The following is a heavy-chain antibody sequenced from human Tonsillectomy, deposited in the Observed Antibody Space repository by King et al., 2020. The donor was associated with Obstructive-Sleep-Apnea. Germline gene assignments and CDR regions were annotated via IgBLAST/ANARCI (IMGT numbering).Heavy chain of an antibody. CDR2: IGTAGDT. CDR3: ARGGPYSSSWYFDY. J-gene: IGHJ4*02. Sequence: DVQLVESGGGSVQPGGSLRLSCAASGFTFSSYDMHWVRQATGKGLEWVSAIGTAGDTYYPGSVKGRFTISRENAKNSLYLQMNSLRAGDTAVYYCARGGPYSSSWYFDYWGQGTLVTVSS. V-gene: IGHV3-13*01. D-gene: IGHD6-13*01. CDR1: GFTFSSYD.